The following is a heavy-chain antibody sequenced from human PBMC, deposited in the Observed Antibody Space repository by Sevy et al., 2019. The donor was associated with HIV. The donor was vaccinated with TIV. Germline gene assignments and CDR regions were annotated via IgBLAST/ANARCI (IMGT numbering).Heavy chain of an antibody. D-gene: IGHD6-13*01. CDR3: ARGIAAPRGMDV. CDR2: FFYSGST. J-gene: IGHJ6*02. Sequence: SETLSLTCTVSGDSISGYYWSWIRQPPGKGLEWIGYFFYSGSTNYNPSLKSRVTISVDTTRNQVSLKVRSVTAADTAVYYCARGIAAPRGMDVWDQGTTVTVSS. V-gene: IGHV4-59*01. CDR1: GDSISGYY.